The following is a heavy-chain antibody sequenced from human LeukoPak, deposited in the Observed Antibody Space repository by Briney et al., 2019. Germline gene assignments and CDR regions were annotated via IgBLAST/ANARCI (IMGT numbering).Heavy chain of an antibody. Sequence: GGSLRLSCAASGFTFNYAWMSWVRQVPGKGLEWVGQTVSEIDGGTTDYAALVKGRFTISRDDSKSTLYLQMNSLKIEDTAVYYCTTDEDWNYSRKDVWGQGATVIVSS. V-gene: IGHV3-15*04. J-gene: IGHJ6*02. D-gene: IGHD3/OR15-3a*01. CDR2: TVSEIDGGTT. CDR1: GFTFNYAW. CDR3: TTDEDWNYSRKDV.